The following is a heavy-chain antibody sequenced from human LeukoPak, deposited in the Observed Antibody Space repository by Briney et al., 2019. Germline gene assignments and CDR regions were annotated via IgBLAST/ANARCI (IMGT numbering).Heavy chain of an antibody. CDR2: INPGDSDT. D-gene: IGHD3-10*01. CDR1: GYSFTSSW. V-gene: IGHV5-51*01. J-gene: IGHJ5*02. CDR3: ARQPGAGWFDP. Sequence: GESLKISCQAFGYSFTSSWIGWARQMRGKGLEWMAIINPGDSDTRYSPSFQGQVTISADKSISTVYLQWGSLKASDTAMYSCARQPGAGWFDPWGQGTLVTVSS.